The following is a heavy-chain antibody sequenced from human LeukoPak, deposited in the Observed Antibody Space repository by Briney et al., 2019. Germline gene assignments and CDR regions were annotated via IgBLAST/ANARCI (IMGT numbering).Heavy chain of an antibody. J-gene: IGHJ2*01. V-gene: IGHV6-1*01. CDR2: TYYRSKWDN. CDR3: ARGLYRYFDL. Sequence: SQTLSLTCAISGDSVSSNSANWNWIRQSPSRGLEWLGRTYYRSKWDNDYAVSVKSRITINPDTSKNQFSLQLNSVTPEDTAVYYCARGLYRYFDLWGRGTLVTVSS. CDR1: GDSVSSNSAN.